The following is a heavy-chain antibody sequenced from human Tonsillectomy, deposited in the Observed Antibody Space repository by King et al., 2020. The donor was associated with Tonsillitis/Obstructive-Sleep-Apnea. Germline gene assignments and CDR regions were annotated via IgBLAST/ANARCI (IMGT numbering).Heavy chain of an antibody. CDR3: AKGSPIGAHWYYYYMDV. D-gene: IGHD3-16*01. CDR2: ISGSGGST. J-gene: IGHJ6*03. CDR1: GFTFSSYA. Sequence: DVQLVESGGGLVQPGGSLRLSCAASGFTFSSYAMSWVRQAPGKGLEWVSAISGSGGSTYYADSVKGRFTISRDNSKNTLYLQMNSLRAEDTAVYYWAKGSPIGAHWYYYYMDVWGKGTTVTVSS. V-gene: IGHV3-23*04.